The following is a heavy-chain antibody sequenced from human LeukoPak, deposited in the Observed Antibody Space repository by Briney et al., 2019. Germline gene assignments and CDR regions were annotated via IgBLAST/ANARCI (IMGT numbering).Heavy chain of an antibody. CDR3: ASMWRGVTRGYYFDY. D-gene: IGHD4-23*01. V-gene: IGHV1-69*05. J-gene: IGHJ4*02. Sequence: SVKVSCKASGGTFSSYAISWVRQAPGQGLEWMGRIIPIFGTANYAQKFQGRVTITTDESTSTAYMELSSLRSEDTAVYYCASMWRGVTRGYYFDYWGQGTLVAVSS. CDR2: IIPIFGTA. CDR1: GGTFSSYA.